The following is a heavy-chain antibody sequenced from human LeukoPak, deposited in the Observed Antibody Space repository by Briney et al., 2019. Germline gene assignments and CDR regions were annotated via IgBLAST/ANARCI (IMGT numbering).Heavy chain of an antibody. CDR3: ARESYCSGGSCYSGRAFDI. V-gene: IGHV3-74*01. CDR1: GFTFSSYW. CDR2: IRNDGSST. Sequence: SGGSLRLSCAASGFTFSSYWMHWVRQAPGKGLVWVSRIRNDGSSTYYADSVKGRLTISRDNAKNTLYLQMNSLRAEDTAVYYCARESYCSGGSCYSGRAFDIWGQGTMVTVPS. J-gene: IGHJ3*02. D-gene: IGHD2-15*01.